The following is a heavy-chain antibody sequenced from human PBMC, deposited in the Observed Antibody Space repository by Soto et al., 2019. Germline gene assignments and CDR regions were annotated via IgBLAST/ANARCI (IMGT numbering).Heavy chain of an antibody. CDR1: DGSFSSSYY. CDR2: IYYSGHT. Sequence: QLQLQESGPGLVKPSETLSLTCSVSDGSFSSSYYWGWLRQAPGKGLEWLGNIYYSGHTYYNPSLKSRFAMSVDTSKNQFSLTLTSVTAADTAVYYCARYFLRGRFVDSWGQGTLVTVSS. D-gene: IGHD3-10*01. CDR3: ARYFLRGRFVDS. V-gene: IGHV4-39*01. J-gene: IGHJ4*02.